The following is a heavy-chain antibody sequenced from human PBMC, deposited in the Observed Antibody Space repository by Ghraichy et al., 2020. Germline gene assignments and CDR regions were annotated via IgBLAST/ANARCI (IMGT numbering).Heavy chain of an antibody. CDR3: ARHKHSGGGYYFDY. Sequence: SETLSLTCTVSGGSISSSSYYWGWIRQPPGKGLECIGSIYNSGSTYYNPSLKSIVTISLDTSKNQISLKLNSVTAADTAVYYCARHKHSGGGYYFDYWWQGTPLIVFS. CDR2: IYNSGST. D-gene: IGHD2-15*01. V-gene: IGHV4-39*01. CDR1: GGSISSSSYY. J-gene: IGHJ4*02.